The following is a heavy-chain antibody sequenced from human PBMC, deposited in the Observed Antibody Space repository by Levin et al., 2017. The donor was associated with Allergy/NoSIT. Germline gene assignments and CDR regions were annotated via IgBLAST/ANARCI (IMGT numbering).Heavy chain of an antibody. CDR1: GFTVSSNY. CDR3: ARGGGSGWYPFYFDY. Sequence: SCAASGFTVSSNYMSWVRQAPGKGLEWVSVIYSGGSTYYADSVKGRFTISRDNSKNTLYLQMNSLRAEDTAVYYCARGGGSGWYPFYFDYWGQGTLVTVSS. CDR2: IYSGGST. J-gene: IGHJ4*02. V-gene: IGHV3-53*01. D-gene: IGHD6-19*01.